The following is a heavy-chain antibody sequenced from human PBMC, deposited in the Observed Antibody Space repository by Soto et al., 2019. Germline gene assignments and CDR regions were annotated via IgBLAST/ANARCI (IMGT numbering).Heavy chain of an antibody. CDR2: LYHTGST. V-gene: IGHV4-61*01. Sequence: SETLSLTCTVSGASVTTFSYYWSWIRQPPGKGLEWIGHLYHTGSTEFNPSFKSRVTISVDASRNQLSLTLTSVTAADTAVYYCARVGPYCGGDCYSPPPWGQGTLVTVSS. CDR1: GASVTTFSYY. CDR3: ARVGPYCGGDCYSPPP. D-gene: IGHD2-21*02. J-gene: IGHJ5*02.